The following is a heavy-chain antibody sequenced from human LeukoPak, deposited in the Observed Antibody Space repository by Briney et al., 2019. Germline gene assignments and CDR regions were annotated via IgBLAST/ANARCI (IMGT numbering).Heavy chain of an antibody. J-gene: IGHJ4*02. Sequence: GGSLRLSCAASGFTFSSYAMHWVRQAPGKGLEWVAVISYDGSNKYYADSVKGRFTISRDNSKNTLYLQMNSLRAEDTALYYCARGYYGSGYYFDYWGQGTLVTVSS. V-gene: IGHV3-30*04. CDR2: ISYDGSNK. D-gene: IGHD3-10*01. CDR1: GFTFSSYA. CDR3: ARGYYGSGYYFDY.